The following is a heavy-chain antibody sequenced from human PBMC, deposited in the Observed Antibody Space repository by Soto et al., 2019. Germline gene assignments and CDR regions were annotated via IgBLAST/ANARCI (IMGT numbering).Heavy chain of an antibody. CDR2: INSDGSST. Sequence: EVQLVESGGGLVQTGGSLRLSCAASGFTFSSYWMHWVRQAPGKGLVWVSRINSDGSSTSYADSVKGRFTISRDNAKNTVYLQMNSLRADDTAVYYCASPYMYSSGLYFYGMDVWGQGTTVTVSS. CDR3: ASPYMYSSGLYFYGMDV. V-gene: IGHV3-74*01. D-gene: IGHD6-19*01. J-gene: IGHJ6*02. CDR1: GFTFSSYW.